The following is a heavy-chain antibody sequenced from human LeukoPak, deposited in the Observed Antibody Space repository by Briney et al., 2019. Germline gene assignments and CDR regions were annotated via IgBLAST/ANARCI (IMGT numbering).Heavy chain of an antibody. CDR2: INPNSGGT. J-gene: IGHJ4*02. CDR1: GYTFTGYY. Sequence: ASVKVSFKASGYTFTGYYMHWVRQAPGQGLEWMGWINPNSGGTNYAQKFQGRVTTTRDTSISTAYMELSRLRSDDTAVYYCARSAVAGTLDFDYWGQGTLVTVSS. D-gene: IGHD6-19*01. CDR3: ARSAVAGTLDFDY. V-gene: IGHV1-2*02.